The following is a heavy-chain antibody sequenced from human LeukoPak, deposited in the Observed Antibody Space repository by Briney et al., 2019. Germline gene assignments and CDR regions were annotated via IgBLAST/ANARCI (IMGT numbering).Heavy chain of an antibody. D-gene: IGHD4-17*01. J-gene: IGHJ4*02. Sequence: SETLSLTCTVSGGSISSYYWSWIRQPAGKGLEWIGRIYTSGSTNYNPSLKSRVTMSVGTSKNQFSLKLSSVTVADTAVYYCARDSDYGDAYYFDYWGQGTLVTVSS. CDR3: ARDSDYGDAYYFDY. CDR2: IYTSGST. CDR1: GGSISSYY. V-gene: IGHV4-4*07.